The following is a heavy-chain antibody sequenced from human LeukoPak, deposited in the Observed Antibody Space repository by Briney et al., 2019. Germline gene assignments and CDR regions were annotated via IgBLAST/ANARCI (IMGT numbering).Heavy chain of an antibody. CDR1: GYTFTSYD. CDR2: MNPNSGNT. J-gene: IGHJ6*02. D-gene: IGHD5-12*01. V-gene: IGHV1-8*01. CDR3: ARAIRMVATYMKLYYYYGMDV. Sequence: ASVKVSCKASGYTFTSYDINWVRQATGQGLEWMGWMNPNSGNTGYAQKFQGRVTMTRNTSISTAYMELSSLRSEDTAVYYCARAIRMVATYMKLYYYYGMDVWGQGTTVTVSS.